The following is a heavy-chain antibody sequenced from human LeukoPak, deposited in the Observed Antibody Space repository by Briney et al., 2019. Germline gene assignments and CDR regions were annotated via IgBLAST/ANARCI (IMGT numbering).Heavy chain of an antibody. D-gene: IGHD4-17*01. Sequence: GGSLRLSCTASGFTFSDCYMSWIRQAPGKGLEWVSYITNRGTYTNYADSVKGRFTISRDSSKSTLYLQMNSLRAEDTAVYYCAKHKENYGDSCLDDYWGQGTLVTVSS. V-gene: IGHV3-11*03. CDR1: GFTFSDCY. J-gene: IGHJ4*02. CDR2: ITNRGTYT. CDR3: AKHKENYGDSCLDDY.